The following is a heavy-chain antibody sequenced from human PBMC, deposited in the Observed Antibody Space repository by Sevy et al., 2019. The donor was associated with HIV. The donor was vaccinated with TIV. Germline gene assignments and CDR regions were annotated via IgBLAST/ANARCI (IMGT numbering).Heavy chain of an antibody. D-gene: IGHD4-4*01. CDR1: GHTFSDYY. J-gene: IGHJ4*02. CDR2: INSNSGAI. CDR3: ATEYSYDY. V-gene: IGHV1-2*02. Sequence: ASVKVSCKASGHTFSDYYIQWVRQAPGQGLESMGWINSNSGAISYAQKFQGRVTMTSDTSISTVYMELSRLRSDDTAVYYCATEYSYDYWGQGTLVTVSS.